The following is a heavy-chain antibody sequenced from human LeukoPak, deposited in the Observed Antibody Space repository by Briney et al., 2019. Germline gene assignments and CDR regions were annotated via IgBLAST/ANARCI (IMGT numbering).Heavy chain of an antibody. J-gene: IGHJ4*02. CDR1: GGSISSSSYY. Sequence: PSETLSLTCTVSGGSISSSSYYWGWIRQPPGKGLEWIGSIYYSGSTYYNPSLKSRVTISVDTSKNRFSLKLSSVTAADTAVYYCVRQQLAVANFDYWGQGTLVTVSS. CDR3: VRQQLAVANFDY. V-gene: IGHV4-39*01. D-gene: IGHD6-19*01. CDR2: IYYSGST.